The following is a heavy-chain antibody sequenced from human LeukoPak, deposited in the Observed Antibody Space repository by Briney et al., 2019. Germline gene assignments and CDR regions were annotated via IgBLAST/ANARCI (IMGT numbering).Heavy chain of an antibody. CDR2: IIPIFGTA. Sequence: SVKVSCKASGYTFTSYGISWVRQAPGQGLEWMGGIIPIFGTANYAQKFQGRVTITADESTSTAYMELSSLRSEDTAVYYCASFYCSSTSCYGPRYYGMDVWGQGTTVTVSS. D-gene: IGHD2-2*01. CDR1: GYTFTSYG. CDR3: ASFYCSSTSCYGPRYYGMDV. J-gene: IGHJ6*02. V-gene: IGHV1-69*13.